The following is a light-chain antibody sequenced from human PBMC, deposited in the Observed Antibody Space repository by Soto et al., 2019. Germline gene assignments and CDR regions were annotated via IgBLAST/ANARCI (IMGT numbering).Light chain of an antibody. CDR1: QTFXSSF. CDR3: QQYGCATRT. CDR2: DAS. J-gene: IGKJ1*01. Sequence: EIAVTQSACTLSLSPAERSTLSCRASQTFXSSFLAWYAQTPGQAPRLLXDDASSRDRGGPDRLSGSGSATEFTLTISRMEPEDFSWYYCQQYGCATRTFGLGTKVDIK. V-gene: IGKV3-20*01.